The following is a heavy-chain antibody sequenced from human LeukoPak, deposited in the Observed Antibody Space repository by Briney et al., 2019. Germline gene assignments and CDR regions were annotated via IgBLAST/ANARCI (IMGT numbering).Heavy chain of an antibody. V-gene: IGHV4-59*01. CDR1: GGSISSYY. CDR3: ARGGDAFDI. J-gene: IGHJ3*02. CDR2: IYYSGST. D-gene: IGHD2-15*01. Sequence: SETLSLTCTVSGGSISSYYWSWIRQPPGKGLEWIGYIYYSGSTNYNPSLKSRVTISVKTSKNQFSLKLRSVTAADTAVYYCARGGDAFDIWGQGTMVSVSS.